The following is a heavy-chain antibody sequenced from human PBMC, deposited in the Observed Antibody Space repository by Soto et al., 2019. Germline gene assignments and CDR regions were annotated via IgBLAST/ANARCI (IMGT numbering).Heavy chain of an antibody. J-gene: IGHJ6*02. CDR2: IYYSGST. CDR3: ARVGTVTTVYYGMDV. Sequence: QVQLQESGPGLVKPSQTLSLTCTVSGGSISSGGYYWSWIRQHPGKGLEWIGYIYYSGSTYYNPSLKSRVTISIHTYKNQYYLKFSSVTAADTAVYYCARVGTVTTVYYGMDVWGQGTTVTVSS. CDR1: GGSISSGGYY. D-gene: IGHD4-17*01. V-gene: IGHV4-31*03.